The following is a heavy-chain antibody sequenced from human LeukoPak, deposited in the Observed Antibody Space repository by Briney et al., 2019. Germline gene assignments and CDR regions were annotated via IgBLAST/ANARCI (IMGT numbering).Heavy chain of an antibody. Sequence: PGGSLRLSCAASGFTFSSYGIHWVGQAPGKGLEGVAAISYVGTNKYYTDSVRGRFTISRDNSQNTVYLQMNSLRAEDTAVYFCAKRYSSAWDFDNWGQGTLVTVSS. CDR2: ISYVGTNK. D-gene: IGHD6-19*01. V-gene: IGHV3-30*18. CDR1: GFTFSSYG. J-gene: IGHJ4*02. CDR3: AKRYSSAWDFDN.